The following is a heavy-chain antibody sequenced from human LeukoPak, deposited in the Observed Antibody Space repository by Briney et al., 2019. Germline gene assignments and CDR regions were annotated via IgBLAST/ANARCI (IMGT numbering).Heavy chain of an antibody. Sequence: PSETLSLTCTVSGGSISSYYWSWIRQSPGKGLEWIGYIYNSGSTNYNPSLKSRVTISVDTSKNQFSLKLRSVTAADTAVYYCAREGYSPYRLTYANHAFDIWGQGRMVTVSS. J-gene: IGHJ3*02. CDR1: GGSISSYY. D-gene: IGHD5-12*01. CDR3: AREGYSPYRLTYANHAFDI. V-gene: IGHV4-59*01. CDR2: IYNSGST.